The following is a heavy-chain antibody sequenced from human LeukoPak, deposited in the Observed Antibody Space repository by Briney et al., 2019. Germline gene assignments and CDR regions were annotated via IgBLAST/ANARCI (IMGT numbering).Heavy chain of an antibody. V-gene: IGHV4-59*08. Sequence: PSETLSLTCTVSGGSISSYYWSWIRQPPGKGLEWIGYIYYSGTTNYNPSLKSRVTISVDTSKNQFSLKLSSVTAADTAVYYCHVAAAGLDYWGQGTLVTVSS. J-gene: IGHJ4*02. D-gene: IGHD6-13*01. CDR3: HVAAAGLDY. CDR2: IYYSGTT. CDR1: GGSISSYY.